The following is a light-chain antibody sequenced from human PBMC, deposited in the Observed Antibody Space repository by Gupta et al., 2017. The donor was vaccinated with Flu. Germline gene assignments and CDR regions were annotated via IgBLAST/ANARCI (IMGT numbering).Light chain of an antibody. J-gene: IGLJ3*02. Sequence: QSVLTQPPSASGTPGQRVTISCSGSSSNIGSNHVYWYQQLPGTAPKLLIYTNSQRPSGVPDRFSGSKSGTSASLAISGLRSEDETDYYCATWDDSLSAWVFGGGTKLTVL. CDR1: SSNIGSNH. CDR2: TNS. CDR3: ATWDDSLSAWV. V-gene: IGLV1-47*01.